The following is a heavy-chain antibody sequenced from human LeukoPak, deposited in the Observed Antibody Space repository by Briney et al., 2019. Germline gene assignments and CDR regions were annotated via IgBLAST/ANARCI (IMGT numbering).Heavy chain of an antibody. CDR3: ARVGRYVWGSYRYPRFDP. D-gene: IGHD3-16*02. Sequence: ASVKVSCTASGYTFTGYYMHWVRQAPGQGLEWMGWINPNSGGTNYAQKSQGRVTMTRDTSVSTAYMELSRLRSDDTAVYYCARVGRYVWGSYRYPRFDPWGQGTLVTVSS. CDR1: GYTFTGYY. CDR2: INPNSGGT. J-gene: IGHJ5*02. V-gene: IGHV1-2*02.